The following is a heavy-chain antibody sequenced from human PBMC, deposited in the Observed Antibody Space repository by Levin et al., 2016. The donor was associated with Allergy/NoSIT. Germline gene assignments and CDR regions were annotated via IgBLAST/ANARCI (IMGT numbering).Heavy chain of an antibody. D-gene: IGHD1-7*01. CDR2: INPNSGGT. V-gene: IGHV1-2*02. CDR3: ARDLSELLAYYYGMDV. J-gene: IGHJ6*02. Sequence: WVRQAPGQGLEWMGWINPNSGGTNYAQKFQGRVTMTRDTSISTAYMELSRLRSDDTAVYYCARDLSELLAYYYGMDVWGQGTTVTVSS.